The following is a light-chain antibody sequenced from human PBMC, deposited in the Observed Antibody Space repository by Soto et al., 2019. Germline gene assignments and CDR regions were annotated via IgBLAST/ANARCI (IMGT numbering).Light chain of an antibody. CDR2: GAS. Sequence: EIVMTQSPAALSVSPGERATLSCRASQSVGTNLAWYQQKPGQAPRLLIYGASTRATGIPATFSGSGSGTEFTLTISSLQSEDFAVYYCQQYNDWPALTFGGGTKVEIK. V-gene: IGKV3-15*01. J-gene: IGKJ4*01. CDR3: QQYNDWPALT. CDR1: QSVGTN.